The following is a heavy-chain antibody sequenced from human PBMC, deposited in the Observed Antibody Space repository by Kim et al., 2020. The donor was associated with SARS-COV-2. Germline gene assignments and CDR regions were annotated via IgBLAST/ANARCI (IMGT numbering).Heavy chain of an antibody. Sequence: GGSLRLSCAASGFTLRDAWMHWVRQAPGKGLEWVGRIKSKANGCTTGYAASVRGRFTISRDDSKNTPYLQMNSLKTEDTAVYYCTRDSGESCAGGCYSDVWGQGTTVTVSS. D-gene: IGHD2-21*01. J-gene: IGHJ6*02. CDR1: GFTLRDAW. CDR2: IKSKANGCTT. V-gene: IGHV3-15*01. CDR3: TRDSGESCAGGCYSDV.